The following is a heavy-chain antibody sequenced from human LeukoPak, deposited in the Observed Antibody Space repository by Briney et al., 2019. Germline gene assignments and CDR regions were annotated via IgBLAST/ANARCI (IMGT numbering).Heavy chain of an antibody. V-gene: IGHV1-18*01. D-gene: IGHD1-14*01. CDR2: ISAYNGNT. CDR3: ARDHMTGTGPQPLDY. J-gene: IGHJ4*02. CDR1: GYTFTSYG. Sequence: ASVKVSCKASGYTFTSYGISWVRQAPGQGLEWMGWISAYNGNTNYAQKLQGRVTMTTDTSTSTAYTELRSLRSDDTAVYYCARDHMTGTGPQPLDYWGQGTPVTVSS.